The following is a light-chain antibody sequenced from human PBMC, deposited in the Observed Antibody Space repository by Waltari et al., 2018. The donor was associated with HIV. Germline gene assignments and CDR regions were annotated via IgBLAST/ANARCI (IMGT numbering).Light chain of an antibody. V-gene: IGLV2-23*02. CDR3: CAYARSSIP. CDR1: SSDVGSYNL. CDR2: EVS. Sequence: QSALPQPASVSGSFGQSITISCTGTSSDVGSYNLVSWYQYHPGKAPKLIIYEVSKQPSGVSIRCSGSKAGNTASLPVSGLQAEDEAHYYGCAYARSSIPFGGVTKLAVL. J-gene: IGLJ2*01.